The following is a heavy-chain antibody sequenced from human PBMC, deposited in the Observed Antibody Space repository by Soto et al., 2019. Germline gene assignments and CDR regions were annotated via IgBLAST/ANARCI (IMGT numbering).Heavy chain of an antibody. CDR2: IKRDGSET. Sequence: GGSLRLSCAASEFTFSSYWMTWVRQAPGKGLEWVANIKRDGSETYYVDPVKGRFTISRDNAKNSLFLQMNSLRAEDTAVYYCAGASRSGNTGYALDYWGQGTLVTVSS. V-gene: IGHV3-7*01. J-gene: IGHJ4*02. D-gene: IGHD5-12*01. CDR3: AGASRSGNTGYALDY. CDR1: EFTFSSYW.